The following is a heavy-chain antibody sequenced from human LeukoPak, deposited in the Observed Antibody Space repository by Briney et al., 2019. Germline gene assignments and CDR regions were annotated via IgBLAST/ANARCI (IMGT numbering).Heavy chain of an antibody. CDR1: GGSISSTNYY. CDR2: ITSSGST. Sequence: PSQTLSLTCTVSGGSISSTNYYWSWLRQPAGKGLEWIGRITSSGSTNSNPSLKTRVTISVDTSKNQFSLKLSSVTAADTAIYYCARLYGGNSGGDFDYWGQGARGTVSS. V-gene: IGHV4-61*02. CDR3: ARLYGGNSGGDFDY. D-gene: IGHD4-23*01. J-gene: IGHJ4*02.